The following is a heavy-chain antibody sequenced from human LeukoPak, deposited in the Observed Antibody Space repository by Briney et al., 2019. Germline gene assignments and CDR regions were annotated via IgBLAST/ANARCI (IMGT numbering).Heavy chain of an antibody. J-gene: IGHJ4*02. CDR2: ISGSGRSK. CDR1: GFIFSSYA. CDR3: AKGAANIVVVVGASPLFDF. D-gene: IGHD2-15*01. V-gene: IGHV3-23*01. Sequence: GGSLRLSCAASGFIFSSYAMSWVRQAPGKGLEWVSAISGSGRSKYYADSVKGRFTISRDNSRNTLYLQMNSLRAEDTAVYYCAKGAANIVVVVGASPLFDFWGQGTLVTVSS.